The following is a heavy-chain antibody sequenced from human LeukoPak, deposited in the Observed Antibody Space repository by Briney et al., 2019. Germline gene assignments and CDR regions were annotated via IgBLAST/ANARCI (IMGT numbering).Heavy chain of an antibody. J-gene: IGHJ4*02. CDR3: AKITVATTPNY. CDR1: GFTFSSYW. V-gene: IGHV3-23*01. Sequence: QPGGSLRLSCAASGFTFSSYWMTWVRQASGKGLEWVSGITDNGRKTYYADSVKGRFSISRDNSKNTLYLQMSDLRAEDTAVYYCAKITVATTPNYWGQGTLVTVSS. CDR2: ITDNGRKT. D-gene: IGHD3-10*01.